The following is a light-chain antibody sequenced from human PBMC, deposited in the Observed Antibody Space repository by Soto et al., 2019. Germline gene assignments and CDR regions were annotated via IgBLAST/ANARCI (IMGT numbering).Light chain of an antibody. J-gene: IGKJ5*01. V-gene: IGKV3-11*01. CDR3: QQRSNWPRSIT. CDR1: QSVSSN. CDR2: DAS. Sequence: ETVMTQSPGTLSVSPGERATLSCRASQSVSSNLAWYQQKPGQAPRLLIYDASNRATGIPARFSGSGSGTDFTLTISSLEPEDFAVYYCQQRSNWPRSITFGQGTRLEIK.